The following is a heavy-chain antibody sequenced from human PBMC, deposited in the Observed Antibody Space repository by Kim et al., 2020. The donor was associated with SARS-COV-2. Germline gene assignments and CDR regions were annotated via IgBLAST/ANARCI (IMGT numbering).Heavy chain of an antibody. CDR3: ARDASRGTTYYYYGMDV. CDR1: GGSISSGSYY. D-gene: IGHD1-1*01. J-gene: IGHJ6*02. Sequence: TLSLTCTVSGGSISSGSYYWSWIRQPAGKGLEWIGRIYTSGSTNYNPSLKSRVTISVDTSKNQFSLKLSSVTAADTAVYYCARDASRGTTYYYYGMDVWGQGTTVTVSS. V-gene: IGHV4-61*02. CDR2: IYTSGST.